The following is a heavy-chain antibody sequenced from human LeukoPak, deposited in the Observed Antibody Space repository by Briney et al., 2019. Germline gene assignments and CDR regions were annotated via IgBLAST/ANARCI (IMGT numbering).Heavy chain of an antibody. V-gene: IGHV3-53*01. CDR2: IYSGGST. Sequence: GGSLRLSCAASGFTVSSNYMSWVRQAPGKGLEWVSVIYSGGSTYYADSVKGRFTISRDNAKNSLYLQMNSLRAEDTAVYYCARDRLYLYDYWGQGTLVTVSS. J-gene: IGHJ4*02. D-gene: IGHD2-2*02. CDR1: GFTVSSNY. CDR3: ARDRLYLYDY.